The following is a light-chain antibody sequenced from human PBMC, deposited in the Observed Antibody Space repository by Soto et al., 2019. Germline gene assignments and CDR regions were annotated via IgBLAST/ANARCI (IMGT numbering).Light chain of an antibody. J-gene: IGKJ5*01. Sequence: EIVLTQSPGTLSLSPGERATLSCRASKSVSSSYLAWYQQKPGQAPRLLIYGASGRATGIPDRFSGSVSGTDFTLTISRLEPEDFAVYYCQQYGSSPPVTFGQGTRLEIK. CDR1: KSVSSSY. CDR2: GAS. V-gene: IGKV3-20*01. CDR3: QQYGSSPPVT.